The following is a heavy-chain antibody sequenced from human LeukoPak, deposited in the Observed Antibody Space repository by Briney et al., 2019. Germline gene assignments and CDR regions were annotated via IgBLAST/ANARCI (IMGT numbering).Heavy chain of an antibody. D-gene: IGHD3-16*01. V-gene: IGHV1-69*13. Sequence: SVKVSCKVSGYTLTELSMHWVRQAPGQGLEWMGGIIPIFGTANYAQKFQGRVTITADESTSTAYMELSSLRSEDTAVYYCASSRGVYYYYGMDVWGQGTTVTVSS. J-gene: IGHJ6*02. CDR1: GYTLTELS. CDR3: ASSRGVYYYYGMDV. CDR2: IIPIFGTA.